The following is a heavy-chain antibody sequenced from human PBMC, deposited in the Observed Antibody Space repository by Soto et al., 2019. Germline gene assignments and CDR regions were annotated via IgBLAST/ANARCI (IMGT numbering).Heavy chain of an antibody. CDR2: INHSGST. CDR1: GGSFSGYY. CDR3: ARGWVAATQIRFDP. Sequence: PSETLSLTCAVYGGSFSGYYWSWIRQPPGKGLEWIGEINHSGSTNYNPSLKSRVTISVDTSKNQFSLKLSSVTAADTAVYYCARGWVAATQIRFDPWGQGTLVTVSS. D-gene: IGHD2-15*01. J-gene: IGHJ5*02. V-gene: IGHV4-34*01.